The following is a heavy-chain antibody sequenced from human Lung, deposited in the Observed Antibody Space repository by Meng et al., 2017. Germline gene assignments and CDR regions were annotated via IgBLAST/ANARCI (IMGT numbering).Heavy chain of an antibody. CDR1: GYNFPHYG. D-gene: IGHD6-13*01. V-gene: IGHV1-2*05. Sequence: QLRLVEDVSEGTKAAPAVKVSCKPSGYNFPHYGLHRVRRAPGQGLEWMVRIDPKSGDTHYAQRFQGRVTMTADTSISTAYMELSGLRSDDTVMYYCARDEDISAAGKLFGDYWGQGTLVTVSS. CDR3: ARDEDISAAGKLFGDY. CDR2: IDPKSGDT. J-gene: IGHJ4*02.